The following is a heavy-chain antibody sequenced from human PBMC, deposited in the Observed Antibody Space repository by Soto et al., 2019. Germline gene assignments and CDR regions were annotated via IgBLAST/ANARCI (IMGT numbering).Heavy chain of an antibody. Sequence: SETLSLTCTVSGGSISSYYWSWIRQPPGKGLEWIGYIYYSGSTNYNPSLKSRVTISVDTSKNQFSLKLSSVTAADTAVYYCARQRGEDFWSGSLTYYYYYMDVWGKGTTVTVSS. J-gene: IGHJ6*03. CDR3: ARQRGEDFWSGSLTYYYYYMDV. CDR2: IYYSGST. D-gene: IGHD3-3*01. V-gene: IGHV4-59*01. CDR1: GGSISSYY.